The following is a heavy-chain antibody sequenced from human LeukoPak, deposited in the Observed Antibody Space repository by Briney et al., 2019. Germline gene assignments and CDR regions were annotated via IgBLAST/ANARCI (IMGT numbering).Heavy chain of an antibody. Sequence: GASVKVSCKASGYTFTGYYMHWVRQAPGQGLEWMGRINPNSGGTNYAQKFQGRVTMTRDTSISTAYMELSRLRSDDTAVYYCARSYESSGYYLYYFDYWGRGTLVTVSS. CDR1: GYTFTGYY. CDR3: ARSYESSGYYLYYFDY. V-gene: IGHV1-2*06. CDR2: INPNSGGT. D-gene: IGHD3-22*01. J-gene: IGHJ4*02.